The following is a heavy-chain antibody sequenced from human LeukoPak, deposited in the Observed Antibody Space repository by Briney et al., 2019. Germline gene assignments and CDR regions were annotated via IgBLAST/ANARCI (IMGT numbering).Heavy chain of an antibody. D-gene: IGHD6-19*01. CDR2: ISYDGSNK. CDR3: ARGPGYSSGWYVLSVDY. J-gene: IGHJ4*02. Sequence: GRSLRLSCAASGFTFSSYGMHWVRQAPGKGLEWVAVISYDGSNKYYADSVKGRFTISRDNSKNTLYLQMNSLSAEDTAVYYCARGPGYSSGWYVLSVDYWGQGTLVTVSS. V-gene: IGHV3-30*03. CDR1: GFTFSSYG.